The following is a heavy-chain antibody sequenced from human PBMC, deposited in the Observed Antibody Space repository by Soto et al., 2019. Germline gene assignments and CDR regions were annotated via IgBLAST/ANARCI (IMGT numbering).Heavy chain of an antibody. V-gene: IGHV4-34*01. CDR2: INHSGSS. Sequence: QVQLQQWGAGLLKPSETLSLTCAVYGGSFSGYYWCWIRQPPGKGLEGNGEINHSGSSNYNPYLKSRLTLSVDTSNNQYSPKLSSVTAADTAVYYCARGNHPSCYYGGMDVWGQGTPVTVSS. CDR3: ARGNHPSCYYGGMDV. J-gene: IGHJ6*02. CDR1: GGSFSGYY.